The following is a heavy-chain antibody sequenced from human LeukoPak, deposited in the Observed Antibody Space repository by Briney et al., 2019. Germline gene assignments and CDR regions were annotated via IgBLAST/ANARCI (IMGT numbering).Heavy chain of an antibody. CDR2: IYYSGST. J-gene: IGHJ4*02. Sequence: PSETLSLTCTVSGGSISSYYWSWIRQPPGKGLEWIGYIYYSGSTNYNPSLKSRVTISVDTSKNQFSLKLSSVTAADTAVYYCARDHSSSWYSFDYWGQGTLVTVSS. V-gene: IGHV4-59*12. CDR3: ARDHSSSWYSFDY. CDR1: GGSISSYY. D-gene: IGHD6-13*01.